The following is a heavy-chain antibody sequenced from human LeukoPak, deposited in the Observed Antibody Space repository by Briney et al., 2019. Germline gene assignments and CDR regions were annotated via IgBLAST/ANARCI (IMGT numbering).Heavy chain of an antibody. CDR2: IRPDGSEG. Sequence: GGSLRLSCTTSGITFSNSWMSWVRQAPGKGLEWVATIRPDGSEGYYADSVRGRFTISRDNAKNSLYLQMNSLRAEDTAVYYCAELGITMIGGVWGKGPTVTISS. CDR3: AELGITMIGGV. V-gene: IGHV3-7*01. J-gene: IGHJ6*04. CDR1: GITFSNSW. D-gene: IGHD3-10*02.